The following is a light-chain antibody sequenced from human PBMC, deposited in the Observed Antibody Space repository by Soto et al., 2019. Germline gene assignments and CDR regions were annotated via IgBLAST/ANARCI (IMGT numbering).Light chain of an antibody. CDR2: DVT. Sequence: QSALTQPRSVSGSPGQSITISCTGTSSDVGGYNYVSWYQQHPGKAPKLMIYDVTKRPSGVPDRFSGSKSGNTASLTISGLQAEDEADYCCCSYAGSYSYVFGTGTKV. V-gene: IGLV2-11*01. J-gene: IGLJ1*01. CDR3: CSYAGSYSYV. CDR1: SSDVGGYNY.